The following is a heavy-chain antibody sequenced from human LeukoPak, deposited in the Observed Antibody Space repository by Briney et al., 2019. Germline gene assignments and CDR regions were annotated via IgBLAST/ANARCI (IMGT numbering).Heavy chain of an antibody. CDR1: GFTFTTYA. J-gene: IGHJ6*02. V-gene: IGHV3-23*01. D-gene: IGHD2-15*01. Sequence: GGCLRLSCAASGFTFTTYAMRWVRPAPGRGLEWVSSISSSDGNIYYADSVKGRFTISRDNNRNTVDLQMNSLRAEDAAVYYCAKSLACAATGGGMDVWGQGTTVTVSS. CDR3: AKSLACAATGGGMDV. CDR2: ISSSDGNI.